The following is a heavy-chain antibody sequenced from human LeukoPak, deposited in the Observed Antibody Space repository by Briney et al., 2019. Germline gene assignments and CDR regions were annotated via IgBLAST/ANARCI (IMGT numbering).Heavy chain of an antibody. CDR1: GFTFSSFA. Sequence: GGSLRLSCAASGFTFSSFAMSWVRQAPGKGLEWVSALSGSGGSTYYADSVKGRFTISRDNSKNTLYLQMNSLRAEDTAVYYCAKHGPSSLLTTGLDYWGQGTLVTVSS. CDR2: LSGSGGST. V-gene: IGHV3-23*01. CDR3: AKHGPSSLLTTGLDY. D-gene: IGHD4/OR15-4a*01. J-gene: IGHJ4*02.